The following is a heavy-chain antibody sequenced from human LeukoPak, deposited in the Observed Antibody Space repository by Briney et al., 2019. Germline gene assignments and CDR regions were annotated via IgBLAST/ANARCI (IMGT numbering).Heavy chain of an antibody. CDR1: GGSLSSSNW. CDR2: IYQSGST. J-gene: IGHJ3*02. Sequence: SETLSLTCTVSGGSLSSSNWWSWVRQPPGKGLEWIGEIYQSGSTNYNPSLKSRVTISVDKSKNQFSLKLSSVTAADTAVYYCARDRAYGSGTYSAFDIWGQGSMVTVSS. CDR3: ARDRAYGSGTYSAFDI. V-gene: IGHV4-4*02. D-gene: IGHD3-10*01.